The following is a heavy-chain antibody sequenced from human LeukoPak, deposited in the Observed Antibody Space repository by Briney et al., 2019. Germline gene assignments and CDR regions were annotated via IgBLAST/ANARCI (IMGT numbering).Heavy chain of an antibody. CDR3: AREPPGY. CDR2: IYTNGGA. CDR1: GGSVTSGNYY. V-gene: IGHV4-61*02. J-gene: IGHJ4*02. Sequence: SQTLSLTCTVSGGSVTSGNYYWNWIRQPAGKGLEWIGRIYTNGGASYNPSLKSRVTISIDTSKNQFSLKLSSVTAADTAVYYCAREPPGYWGRGILVTVSS.